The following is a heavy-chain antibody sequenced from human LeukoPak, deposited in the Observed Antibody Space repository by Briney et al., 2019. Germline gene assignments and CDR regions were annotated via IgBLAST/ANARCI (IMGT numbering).Heavy chain of an antibody. D-gene: IGHD3-3*01. CDR3: ARARYYDFWSGYYDY. V-gene: IGHV1-46*01. J-gene: IGHJ4*02. CDR2: INPSGGST. CDR1: GYTFTSYY. Sequence: ASVNVSCTASGYTFTSYYMHWVRQAPGPGLEWMGIINPSGGSTSYAQKFQGRVTMTRDTSTSTVYMELSSLRSEDTAVYYCARARYYDFWSGYYDYWGQGTLVTVSS.